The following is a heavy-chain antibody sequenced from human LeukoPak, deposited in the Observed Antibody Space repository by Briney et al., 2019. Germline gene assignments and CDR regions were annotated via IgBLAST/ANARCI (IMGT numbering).Heavy chain of an antibody. D-gene: IGHD5-24*01. CDR3: ARRPRLTISLFRFDP. CDR2: ISHRYNTV. CDR1: GFTSSDYY. J-gene: IGHJ5*02. Sequence: SLRLSCSASGFTSSDYYMSWIRQAPGQGLEVVSYISHRYNTVYYADSARGRFTISRHNPRNSLYLQMQSLRAEDTGVYYCARRPRLTISLFRFDPWGQSTLVTVSS. V-gene: IGHV3-11*01.